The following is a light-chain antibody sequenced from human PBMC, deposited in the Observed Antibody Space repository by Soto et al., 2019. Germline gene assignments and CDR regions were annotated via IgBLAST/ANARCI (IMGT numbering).Light chain of an antibody. CDR1: QSLLHSNGYNY. V-gene: IGKV2-28*01. J-gene: IGKJ1*01. CDR2: LGS. Sequence: DIVMTQSPLSLPVTPGEPASISCRSSQSLLHSNGYNYLDWYLQKPGQSPQLLIYLGSNRASGVPDRFSGSGSGTEFTLIIGSLQSEDSAVYYCQQYNSWLWTFGQGTKVDIK. CDR3: QQYNSWLWT.